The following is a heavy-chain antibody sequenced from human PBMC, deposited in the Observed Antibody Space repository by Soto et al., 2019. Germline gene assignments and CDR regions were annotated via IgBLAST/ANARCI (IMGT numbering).Heavy chain of an antibody. CDR2: ISGSGGST. CDR1: GFTFSSDA. V-gene: IGHV3-23*01. J-gene: IGHJ4*02. D-gene: IGHD3-10*01. CDR3: AKDLTYGSGSRFDY. Sequence: EVQLLESGGGLVQPGGSLRLSCAASGFTFSSDAMSWVRQAPGKGLEWVSAISGSGGSTYYADSVKGRFTISRDNSKITLYLQMNSLRAEDTAVYYCAKDLTYGSGSRFDYWGQGTLVTVSS.